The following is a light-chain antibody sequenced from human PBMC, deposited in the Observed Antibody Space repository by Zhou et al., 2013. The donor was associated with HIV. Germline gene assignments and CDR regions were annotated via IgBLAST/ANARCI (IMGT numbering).Light chain of an antibody. V-gene: IGKV3-20*01. CDR2: GTS. Sequence: EIVMTQSPATLSLSPGETATLSCRASQSVRSIYLAWYQQKAGQAPRLLVFGTSSRAIGIPDRFSGSGSWIDLTLTISSLEPEDFAVYYCQQYGNSPRWTFGQGTKVEIK. J-gene: IGKJ1*01. CDR3: QQYGNSPRWT. CDR1: QSVRSIY.